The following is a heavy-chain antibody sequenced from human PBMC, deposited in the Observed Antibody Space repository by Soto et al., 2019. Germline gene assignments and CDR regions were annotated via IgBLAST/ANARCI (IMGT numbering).Heavy chain of an antibody. J-gene: IGHJ6*02. V-gene: IGHV3-23*01. Sequence: PGGSLRLSCAASGFTFSSYAMSWVRQAPGKGLEWVSAISGSGGSTYYADSVKGRFTISRDNSKNTLYLQMNSLRAEDTAVYYCAKDDTAVPPNYYYGMDVWGQGTTVTVSS. CDR1: GFTFSSYA. D-gene: IGHD2-2*01. CDR2: ISGSGGST. CDR3: AKDDTAVPPNYYYGMDV.